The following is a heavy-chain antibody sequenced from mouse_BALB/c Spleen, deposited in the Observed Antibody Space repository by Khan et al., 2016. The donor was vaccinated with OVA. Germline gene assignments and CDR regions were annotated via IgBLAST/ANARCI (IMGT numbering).Heavy chain of an antibody. V-gene: IGHV1S134*01. Sequence: EESGAELGRPGSSVKLSCKTSGSTFTSYGIKWVKQRPGQGLEWIGYIYPGNGYTEYNEKFQGKAILTSDTSSSTAYMQLRSLTSEDSAIYSCTTAYKRYYFDYWGQGTTLTVSS. CDR3: TTAYKRYYFDY. D-gene: IGHD2-14*01. CDR1: GSTFTSYG. CDR2: IYPGNGYT. J-gene: IGHJ2*01.